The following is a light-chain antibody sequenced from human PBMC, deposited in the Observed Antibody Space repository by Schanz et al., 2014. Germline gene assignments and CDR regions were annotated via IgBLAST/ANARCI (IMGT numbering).Light chain of an antibody. Sequence: EIVLTQSPATLSLSPGERATLSCRASQSVRSFLAWYQQKPGQAPRLLIYDASNRATGIPARFSGSGSGTDFTLTIRSLEPEDFAVYYCQQYGSSSWTFGQGTKVEIK. J-gene: IGKJ1*01. CDR3: QQYGSSSWT. CDR1: QSVRSF. V-gene: IGKV3-11*01. CDR2: DAS.